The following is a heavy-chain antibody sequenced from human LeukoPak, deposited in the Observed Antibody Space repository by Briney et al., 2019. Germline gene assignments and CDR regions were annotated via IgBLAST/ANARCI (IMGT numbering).Heavy chain of an antibody. CDR2: IDYSGST. V-gene: IGHV4-59*01. D-gene: IGHD3-16*01. CDR1: GGSISSYY. Sequence: SETLSLTCTVSGGSISSYYWNWIRQPPGKGLEWIGYIDYSGSTNYSPSLKSRPTISVDTSKNQFSLKLSSVTAADTAVYYCALGGGPHYFDYWGQGTLVTVSS. J-gene: IGHJ4*02. CDR3: ALGGGPHYFDY.